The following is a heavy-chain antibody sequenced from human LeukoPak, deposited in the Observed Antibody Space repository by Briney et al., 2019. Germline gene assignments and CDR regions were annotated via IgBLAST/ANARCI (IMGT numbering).Heavy chain of an antibody. CDR2: IYHSGST. CDR1: GGSISSSNW. V-gene: IGHV4-4*02. J-gene: IGHJ5*02. D-gene: IGHD6-13*01. CDR3: ARGIVAAAGTWDWFDP. Sequence: SGTLSLTCAVSGGSISSSNWWSWVRQPPGKGLEWIGEIYHSGSTNYNPSLKSRVTISVDKSKNQFSLKLSSVTAADTVVYYCARGIVAAAGTWDWFDPWGQGTLVTVSS.